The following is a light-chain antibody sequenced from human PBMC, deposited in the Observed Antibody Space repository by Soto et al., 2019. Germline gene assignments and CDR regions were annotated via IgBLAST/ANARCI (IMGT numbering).Light chain of an antibody. V-gene: IGKV3D-20*02. CDR3: QQRSNWPPIT. CDR2: AAS. Sequence: DIVLTQSPGTLSLSPGERATLSCRASQSVSSSNLAWYQQKPAQAPRLLIYAASRRAPGIPERFSGSGSGTDFTLTISSLEPEDFAVYYCQQRSNWPPITFGQGTRLEI. CDR1: QSVSSSN. J-gene: IGKJ5*01.